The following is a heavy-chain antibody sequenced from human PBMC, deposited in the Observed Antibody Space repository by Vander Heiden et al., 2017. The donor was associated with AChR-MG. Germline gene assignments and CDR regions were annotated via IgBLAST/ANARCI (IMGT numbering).Heavy chain of an antibody. D-gene: IGHD3-16*01. Sequence: EVQLVQSGAEVKKPGESLKISCKGSGYTFNYWIAWVRQMPGKGLEWMGIIHPGDSDTRYSPSFQGQVTISADKSISTAYLQWSSLKASDTAIYYCARQDGGAKFYFDYWGQGTLVTVSS. V-gene: IGHV5-51*01. CDR1: GYTFNYW. J-gene: IGHJ4*02. CDR2: IHPGDSDT. CDR3: ARQDGGAKFYFDY.